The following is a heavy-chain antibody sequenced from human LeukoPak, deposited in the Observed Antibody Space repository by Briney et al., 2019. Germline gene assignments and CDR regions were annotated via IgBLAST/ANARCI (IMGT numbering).Heavy chain of an antibody. CDR1: GYTFTSYY. CDR2: INPSGGST. CDR3: ARDRYYYDSSGYIRGISFDY. V-gene: IGHV1-46*01. Sequence: ASVKVSCKASGYTFTSYYIHWVRQAPGQGLEWMGIINPSGGSTSYAQKFQGRVTMTRDTSTSTVYMELSSLRSEDTAVYYCARDRYYYDSSGYIRGISFDYWGQGTLVTVSS. D-gene: IGHD3-22*01. J-gene: IGHJ4*02.